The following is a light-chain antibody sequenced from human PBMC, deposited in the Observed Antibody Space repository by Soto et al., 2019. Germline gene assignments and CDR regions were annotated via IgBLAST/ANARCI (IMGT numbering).Light chain of an antibody. CDR1: SSDVGSYNS. CDR3: CSYAGSSSFRVL. V-gene: IGLV2-23*03. Sequence: QSALTQPASVSGSPGQSIAISCTGTSSDVGSYNSVSWYQQHPGKAPKLMIYEGSKRPSGVSDRFSGSKSGNTASLTISGLQAADEAEYYCCCCSYAGSSSFRVLFGGGTKLTVL. J-gene: IGLJ2*01. CDR2: EGS.